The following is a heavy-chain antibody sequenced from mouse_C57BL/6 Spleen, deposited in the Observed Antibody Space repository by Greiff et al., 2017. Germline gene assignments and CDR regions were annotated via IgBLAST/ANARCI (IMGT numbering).Heavy chain of an antibody. CDR1: GYTFTSYW. J-gene: IGHJ3*01. CDR3: ARWDYGSQSFAY. D-gene: IGHD1-1*01. V-gene: IGHV1-55*01. CDR2: IYPGSGST. Sequence: VQLQQPGAELVKPGASVKMSCKASGYTFTSYWITWVKQRPGQGLEWIGDIYPGSGSTNYNEKFKSKATLTVDTSSSTAYMQLSSLTSEDSAVYYCARWDYGSQSFAYWGQGTLVTVSA.